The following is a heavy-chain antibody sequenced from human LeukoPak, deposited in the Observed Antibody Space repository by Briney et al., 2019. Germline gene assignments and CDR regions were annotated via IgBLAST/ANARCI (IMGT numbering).Heavy chain of an antibody. CDR2: INHSGST. CDR1: GGSFSGYY. Sequence: SETLSLTCAVYGGSFSGYYWSWIRQPPGKGLEWIGEINHSGSTNYNPSLKSRVTISVDTSKNQFSLKLSSVTAADTAVYYCASSYSYYYGSGSYWWGQGTLVTVSP. CDR3: ASSYSYYYGSGSYW. V-gene: IGHV4-34*01. D-gene: IGHD3-10*01. J-gene: IGHJ4*02.